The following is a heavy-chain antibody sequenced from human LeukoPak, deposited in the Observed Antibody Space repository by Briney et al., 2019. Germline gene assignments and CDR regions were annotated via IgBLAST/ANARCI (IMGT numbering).Heavy chain of an antibody. Sequence: SETLSLTCAVSGGSISSSNWWSWVRPPPGKGLEWIGEIYHSGSTNYNPSLKSRVTISVDKSKNQFSLKLSSVTAADTAVYYCARELELPSSYGMDVWGQGTTVTVSS. J-gene: IGHJ6*02. CDR2: IYHSGST. V-gene: IGHV4-4*02. CDR1: GGSISSSNW. D-gene: IGHD1-7*01. CDR3: ARELELPSSYGMDV.